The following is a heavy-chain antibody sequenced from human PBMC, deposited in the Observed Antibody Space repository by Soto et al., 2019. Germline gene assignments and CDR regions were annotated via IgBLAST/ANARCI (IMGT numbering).Heavy chain of an antibody. CDR3: ARGTTYYYDSSGYWNY. CDR2: IYYSGST. CDR1: GGSVSSGSYY. V-gene: IGHV4-61*01. J-gene: IGHJ4*02. D-gene: IGHD3-22*01. Sequence: PSETLSLTCTVSGGSVSSGSYYWSWIRQPPGKGLEWIGYIYYSGSTNYNPSLKSRVTISVDTSKNQFSLKLSSVTAADTAVYYCARGTTYYYDSSGYWNYWGQGTLVTVSS.